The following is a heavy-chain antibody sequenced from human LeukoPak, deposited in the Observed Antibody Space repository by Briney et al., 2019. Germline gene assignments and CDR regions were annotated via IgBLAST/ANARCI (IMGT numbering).Heavy chain of an antibody. CDR3: ATLSDRNFYYSYGLDV. D-gene: IGHD1-14*01. Sequence: GGSLRLACAASGFTLSTYEMNWVRQAPGKGLEWVAYIGRYGVTTYYADSVKGRFTISGDNAKNSLNLQMNSLRAEDTAVYYCATLSDRNFYYSYGLDVWGQGTTVTVS. J-gene: IGHJ6*02. V-gene: IGHV3-48*03. CDR1: GFTLSTYE. CDR2: IGRYGVTT.